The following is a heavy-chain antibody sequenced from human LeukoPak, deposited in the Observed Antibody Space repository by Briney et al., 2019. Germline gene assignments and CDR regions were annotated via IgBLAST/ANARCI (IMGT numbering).Heavy chain of an antibody. CDR2: IIPFLGTT. Sequence: SVKVSCKASGGVFTTYAISWVRQAPGQGLEWMGGIIPFLGTTNYAQKFQGRVTITADEPTRTAYMELTYLRSDDTAVYYCTIIPNVILFTHYFEYWGQGTLVTVSS. J-gene: IGHJ4*02. V-gene: IGHV1-69*13. D-gene: IGHD2-21*01. CDR3: TIIPNVILFTHYFEY. CDR1: GGVFTTYA.